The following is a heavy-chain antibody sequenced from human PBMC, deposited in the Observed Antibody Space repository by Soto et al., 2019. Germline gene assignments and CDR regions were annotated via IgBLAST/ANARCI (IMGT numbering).Heavy chain of an antibody. CDR1: GFTFSSYA. J-gene: IGHJ4*02. V-gene: IGHV3-30-3*01. CDR2: ISSDGSNT. Sequence: QVQLVESGGGVVQPGRSLRLSCAASGFTFSSYAMHWVRQAPGKGLEWVAVISSDGSNTYYADYVKGRFTISRDNSNNTLYLLMNSLRAEDTAVYYCAAVTALSMGYCGQGTLVTVSS. D-gene: IGHD4-17*01. CDR3: AAVTALSMGY.